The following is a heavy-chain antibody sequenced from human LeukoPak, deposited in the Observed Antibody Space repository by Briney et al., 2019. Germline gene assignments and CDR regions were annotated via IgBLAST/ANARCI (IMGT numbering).Heavy chain of an antibody. Sequence: GGSLRLSCAASGFTFSSYWMQWVRQAPGKELEWVAVISYDGSKKADSVKGRFTISRDNSKNTLYLQMTSLRAEDTAVYYCARDSSDYWGQGTLVTVSS. CDR2: ISYDGSKK. CDR3: ARDSSDY. J-gene: IGHJ4*02. CDR1: GFTFSSYW. V-gene: IGHV3-30*03.